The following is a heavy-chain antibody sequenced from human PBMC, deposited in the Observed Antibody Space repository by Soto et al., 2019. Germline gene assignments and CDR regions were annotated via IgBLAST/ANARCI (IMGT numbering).Heavy chain of an antibody. Sequence: QAQLVDSGGGLVKPGGSLRLSCVGTRFTFGAYYMSWIRQAPGKGLEWLSHISMTDTIIKYADSVKGRFTISRDNAKNSVYLQMNSLRAEDTAMYYCARGGSRRPFDIWGRGSLVTVSS. CDR3: ARGGSRRPFDI. J-gene: IGHJ2*01. CDR1: RFTFGAYY. D-gene: IGHD6-13*01. CDR2: ISMTDTII. V-gene: IGHV3-11*01.